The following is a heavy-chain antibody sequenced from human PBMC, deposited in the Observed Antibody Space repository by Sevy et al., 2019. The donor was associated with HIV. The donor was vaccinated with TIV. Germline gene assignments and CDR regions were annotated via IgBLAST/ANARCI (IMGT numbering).Heavy chain of an antibody. CDR3: AKDLAYGSGTGAFDI. CDR2: ISGSGGST. Sequence: GGSLRLSCAASGFTFSSYAMSWVHQAPGKGLEWVSAISGSGGSTYYADSVKGRFTISRDNSKNTLYLQMNSLRAEDTAVYYCAKDLAYGSGTGAFDIWGQGTMVTVSS. CDR1: GFTFSSYA. J-gene: IGHJ3*02. V-gene: IGHV3-23*01. D-gene: IGHD3-10*01.